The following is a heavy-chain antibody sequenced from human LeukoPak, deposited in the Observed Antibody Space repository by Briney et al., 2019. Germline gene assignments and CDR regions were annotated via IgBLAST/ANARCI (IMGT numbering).Heavy chain of an antibody. J-gene: IGHJ4*02. CDR2: IYYSGST. D-gene: IGHD3-22*01. V-gene: IGHV4-39*01. Sequence: SETLSLTCTVSGGSISSSSYYWGWIRQPPGKGLEWIGSIYYSGSTYYNPSLKSRVTISVDTSKNQFSLKLSSVTAADTAVYYCASHYDTSGYHYFDFRGQGTLVTVSS. CDR1: GGSISSSSYY. CDR3: ASHYDTSGYHYFDF.